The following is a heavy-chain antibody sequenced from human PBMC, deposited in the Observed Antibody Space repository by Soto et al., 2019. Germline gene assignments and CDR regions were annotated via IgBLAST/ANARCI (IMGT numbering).Heavy chain of an antibody. CDR1: GFTFSSYW. V-gene: IGHV3-74*01. Sequence: EVQLVESGGGLVQPGGSLRLSCAASGFTFSSYWMHWVRQAPGKGLVWVSRINSDGSSTSYADSVKGRVTISRDNAKNTLYLQMNSPRAEDTAVYYCARVEGARGDGYNSWGQGTLVTVST. J-gene: IGHJ5*02. CDR2: INSDGSST. D-gene: IGHD5-12*01. CDR3: ARVEGARGDGYNS.